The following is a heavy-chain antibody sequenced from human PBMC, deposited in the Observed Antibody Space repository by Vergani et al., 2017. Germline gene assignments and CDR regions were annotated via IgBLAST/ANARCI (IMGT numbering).Heavy chain of an antibody. CDR2: ISGSGGST. J-gene: IGHJ4*02. Sequence: EVQLLESGGGLVQPGGSLRLSCAASGFTFSSYAMSWVRQAPGKGLEWVSAISGSGGSTYYADSVKGRFTISRDNSKNTLYLQMNSLRAEDTAVYYCAKDQLSRYSYGSPFDYWGQGTLVTVSS. CDR1: GFTFSSYA. V-gene: IGHV3-23*01. D-gene: IGHD5-18*01. CDR3: AKDQLSRYSYGSPFDY.